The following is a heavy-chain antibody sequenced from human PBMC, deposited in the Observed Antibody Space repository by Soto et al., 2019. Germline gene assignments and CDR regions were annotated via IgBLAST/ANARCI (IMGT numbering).Heavy chain of an antibody. CDR1: GFTFSDYY. D-gene: IGHD6-6*01. V-gene: IGHV3-11*06. Sequence: QVQLVESGGGLVKPGGSLRLSCAASGFTFSDYYMSWIRQAPGKGLEWVSYISSSSSYTNYADSVKGRFTISRDNAKNSLYLQMNSLTAEDSAVAYCAREEYSSSGFVSYWGQGTLVTVCS. J-gene: IGHJ4*02. CDR3: AREEYSSSGFVSY. CDR2: ISSSSSYT.